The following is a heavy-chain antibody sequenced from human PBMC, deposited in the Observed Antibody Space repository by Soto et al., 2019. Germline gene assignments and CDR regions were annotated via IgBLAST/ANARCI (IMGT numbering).Heavy chain of an antibody. J-gene: IGHJ5*02. Sequence: EVQLVESGGGLVKPGGSLRLYCAASGFTFRSFTMNWVRQAPGKGLERVSTISSNSAYIYYTDALRGRFTISRDNAKNSLHLQMNSLRAEDTAVYYCTRDASRDSSARGWFDPWGPGTLVTVSS. D-gene: IGHD6-13*01. V-gene: IGHV3-21*02. CDR2: ISSNSAYI. CDR3: TRDASRDSSARGWFDP. CDR1: GFTFRSFT.